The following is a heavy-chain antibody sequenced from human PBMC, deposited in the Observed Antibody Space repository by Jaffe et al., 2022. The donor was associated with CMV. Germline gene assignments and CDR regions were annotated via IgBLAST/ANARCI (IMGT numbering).Heavy chain of an antibody. V-gene: IGHV2-70*01. J-gene: IGHJ6*02. D-gene: IGHD6-19*01. CDR1: GFSLSTSGMC. Sequence: QVTLRESGPALVKPTQTLTLTCTFSGFSLSTSGMCVSWIRQPPGKALEWLALIDWDDDKYYSTSLKTRLTISKDTSKNQVVLTMTNMDPVDTATYYCARNGGGAVAGTYGMDVWGQGTTVTVSS. CDR3: ARNGGGAVAGTYGMDV. CDR2: IDWDDDK.